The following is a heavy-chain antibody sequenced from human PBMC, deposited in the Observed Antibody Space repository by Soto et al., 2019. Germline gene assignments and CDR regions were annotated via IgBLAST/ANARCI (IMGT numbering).Heavy chain of an antibody. V-gene: IGHV2-70*01. CDR1: WFSLITSGMC. J-gene: IGHJ4*02. CDR3: ARIRIPDGYKQSYFDY. Sequence: SGPTLLNPTQTLRLTFTFSWFSLITSGMCVSCIRQPPGKALEWLSIIDWDDDKYYSTSLKTRLTISKDTSKNQVVLTMTNMDPVYTATYYCARIRIPDGYKQSYFDYWGQGTLVTVS. D-gene: IGHD5-12*01. CDR2: IDWDDDK.